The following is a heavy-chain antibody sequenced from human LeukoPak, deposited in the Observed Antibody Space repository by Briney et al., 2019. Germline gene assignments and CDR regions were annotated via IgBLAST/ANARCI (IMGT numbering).Heavy chain of an antibody. J-gene: IGHJ6*03. Sequence: SETLSLTCTVSGDSINNNNYYWGWIRQPPGKGLEWIGNIYYNGRTYYSPSLKSRGTISVDTSNNQFSLKLSSVTAADTAVYYCARLRYSNPIYYYMDVWGTGITVTVS. CDR2: IYYNGRT. CDR1: GDSINNNNYY. V-gene: IGHV4-39*01. CDR3: ARLRYSNPIYYYMDV. D-gene: IGHD4-11*01.